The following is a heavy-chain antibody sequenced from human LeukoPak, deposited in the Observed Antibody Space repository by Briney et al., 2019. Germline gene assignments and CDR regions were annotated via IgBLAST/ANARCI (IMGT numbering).Heavy chain of an antibody. D-gene: IGHD2-15*01. CDR2: IRYDGGNK. Sequence: GGSLRLSCAASGFTFGSYGMHWVRQVPGKGLEWVAFIRYDGGNKYYADSVKGRFTISRDNSKNTLYLQMNSLRGEDTAVYYCAKDRVVSREPAAFDVWGQGTMVTVSS. CDR1: GFTFGSYG. V-gene: IGHV3-30*02. CDR3: AKDRVVSREPAAFDV. J-gene: IGHJ3*01.